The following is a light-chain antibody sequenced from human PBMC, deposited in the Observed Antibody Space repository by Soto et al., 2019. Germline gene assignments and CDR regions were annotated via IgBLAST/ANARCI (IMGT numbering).Light chain of an antibody. CDR3: QQYNNWPPYT. J-gene: IGKJ2*01. CDR2: GAS. CDR1: QSVSSN. Sequence: EKVMTQSPATLSVSPGERATLSCRASQSVSSNLAWYQQKPGQAPRLLIYGASTRATGIPARFSGSGSGTEFTLTTSSLQYEDFAVYYCQQYNNWPPYTFGQGTKLEIK. V-gene: IGKV3-15*01.